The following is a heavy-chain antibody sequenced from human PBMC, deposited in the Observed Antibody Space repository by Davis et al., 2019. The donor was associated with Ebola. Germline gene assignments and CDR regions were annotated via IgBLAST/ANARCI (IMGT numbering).Heavy chain of an antibody. Sequence: ASVKVSCKASVYTFTSHYMLRARQPPGQAIEWMGIINPSGGSTSYAQKFQGRVTMTRDTSTSTVYMELSSLRSEDTAVYYCARGYCTNVVCYELPVIDYWGQGTLVTVSS. V-gene: IGHV1-46*01. J-gene: IGHJ4*02. D-gene: IGHD2-8*01. CDR1: VYTFTSHY. CDR2: INPSGGST. CDR3: ARGYCTNVVCYELPVIDY.